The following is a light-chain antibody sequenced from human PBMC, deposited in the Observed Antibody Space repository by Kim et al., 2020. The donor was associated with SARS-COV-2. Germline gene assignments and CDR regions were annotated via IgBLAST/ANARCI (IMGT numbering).Light chain of an antibody. V-gene: IGLV2-8*01. CDR3: STSGDESYGGTKCYV. Sequence: QLVLTQPPSASGSPGQSVTVSCTGTSSDVGASNHVSWYQQHPGRAPKLIIYEVNKRPSGVPDRFSGSKSGNTASLTVSGLQADDEADYYCSTSGDESYGGTKCYVLGGGTKVTVL. CDR2: EVN. CDR1: SSDVGASNH. J-gene: IGLJ1*01.